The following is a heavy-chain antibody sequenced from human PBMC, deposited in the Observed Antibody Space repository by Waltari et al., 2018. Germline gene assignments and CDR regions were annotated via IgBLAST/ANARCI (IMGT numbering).Heavy chain of an antibody. Sequence: VQLQQWGAGLLKPSETLSLTCAVYGGSFSGYYWSWVRQAPGKGLEWVSVIYSGGSTYYADSVKGRFTISRDNSKNTLYLQMNSLRAEDTAVYYCARDRGAYCSGGSCYFMDVWGQGTTVTVSS. D-gene: IGHD2-15*01. CDR3: ARDRGAYCSGGSCYFMDV. CDR2: IYSGGST. J-gene: IGHJ6*02. CDR1: GGSFSGYY. V-gene: IGHV3-53*01.